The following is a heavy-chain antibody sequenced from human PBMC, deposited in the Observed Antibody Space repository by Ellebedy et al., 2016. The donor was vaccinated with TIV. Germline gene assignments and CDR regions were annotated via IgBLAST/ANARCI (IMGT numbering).Heavy chain of an antibody. Sequence: GESLKISCAASGFSFRYYGMYWVRQAPGKGLEWAAFIQYDGSDKHYSDSVKGRVTVSRDSSKNTLYLQMNSLRPEDTAVYYCAKLIQHTDRGAVDIWGQGTMVTVSS. CDR2: IQYDGSDK. J-gene: IGHJ3*02. V-gene: IGHV3-30*02. D-gene: IGHD2-21*01. CDR3: AKLIQHTDRGAVDI. CDR1: GFSFRYYG.